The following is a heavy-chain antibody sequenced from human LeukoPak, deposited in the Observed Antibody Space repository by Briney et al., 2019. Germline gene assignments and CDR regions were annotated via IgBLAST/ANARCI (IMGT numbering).Heavy chain of an antibody. D-gene: IGHD3-9*01. CDR1: GFTFSSYA. Sequence: GGSLRLSFAAYGFTFSSYAMSWVRPAPGRGLEWASGISGSGDTTYYADSVKGRFTICRDNSKNSLYLQMNSLRAEDTAVYYCAKLRSDIWTGLDYWGQGTLVTVSS. CDR2: ISGSGDTT. J-gene: IGHJ4*02. V-gene: IGHV3-23*01. CDR3: AKLRSDIWTGLDY.